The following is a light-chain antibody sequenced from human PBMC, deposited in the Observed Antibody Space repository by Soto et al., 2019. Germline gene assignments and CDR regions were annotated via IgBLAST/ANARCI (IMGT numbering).Light chain of an antibody. V-gene: IGLV2-23*02. CDR2: EVT. J-gene: IGLJ1*01. CDR3: CSFADFTYV. CDR1: SSDIGSYDL. Sequence: QSVLTQPATVSGSPGQSITISCTGTSSDIGSYDLVSWYQQHPGTAPKLIIYEVTKRPSGVSTRFSGSKSGNTAPLTISGLQAVDEADYYCCSFADFTYVFGTGTKLTVL.